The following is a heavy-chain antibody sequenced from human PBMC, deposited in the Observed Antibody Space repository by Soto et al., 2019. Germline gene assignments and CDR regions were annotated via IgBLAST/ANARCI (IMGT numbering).Heavy chain of an antibody. CDR1: GGSISSSNW. Sequence: SETLSLTCAVSGGSISSSNWWSWVRQPPGKGLEWIGEIYHSGSTNYNPSLKSRVTISVDKSKNQFSRKLSSVTAADTAVYYCARDRRGYCSGGSCGRGYFDYWGQGTLVTVSS. CDR3: ARDRRGYCSGGSCGRGYFDY. V-gene: IGHV4-4*02. CDR2: IYHSGST. J-gene: IGHJ4*02. D-gene: IGHD2-15*01.